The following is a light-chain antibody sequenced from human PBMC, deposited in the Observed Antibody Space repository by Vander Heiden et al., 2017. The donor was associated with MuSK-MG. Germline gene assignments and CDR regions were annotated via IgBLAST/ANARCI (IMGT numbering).Light chain of an antibody. J-gene: IGKJ4*01. V-gene: IGKV3-11*01. CDR1: QSVSSY. CDR2: DAS. CDR3: QQRLNWPLT. Sequence: DMLFTQSPTTLSLSPGERATLSCRASQSVSSYLAWYQQKPGQAPRLLIYDASNRATGIPARFSGSGSGTDFTLTISSLEPEDFAVYYCQQRLNWPLTFGGGTKVEIK.